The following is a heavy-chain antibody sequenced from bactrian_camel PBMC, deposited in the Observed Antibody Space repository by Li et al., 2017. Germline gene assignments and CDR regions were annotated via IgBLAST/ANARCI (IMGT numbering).Heavy chain of an antibody. CDR3: AAAAGLFGGTCLDVRSVDY. D-gene: IGHD7*01. Sequence: VQLVESGGGSVQAGGSLRLSCEVSGITEGTNCIGWFRQAPGKEREGVAAIYTGSGARYYGDSAKGRFVISQDNAKNTLYLQMNSLNTEDTAMYYCAAAAGLFGGTCLDVRSVDYWGQGTQVTVS. CDR2: IYTGSGAR. CDR1: GITEGTNC. J-gene: IGHJ4*01. V-gene: IGHV3S54*01.